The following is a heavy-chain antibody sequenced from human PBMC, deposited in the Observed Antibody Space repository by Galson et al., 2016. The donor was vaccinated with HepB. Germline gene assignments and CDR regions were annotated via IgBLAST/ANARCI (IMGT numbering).Heavy chain of an antibody. D-gene: IGHD1-1*01. J-gene: IGHJ6*01. Sequence: SLRLSCAASGFSFSTYGMNWVRQALGKGLEWVAVIWHDGSNKYYADSVKGRFTISRDNSKNTLYLQMNTLRAEDTAIYYCARDDTGTDNGGMAVWGQGTTVTVSS. CDR2: IWHDGSNK. CDR3: ARDDTGTDNGGMAV. CDR1: GFSFSTYG. V-gene: IGHV3-33*01.